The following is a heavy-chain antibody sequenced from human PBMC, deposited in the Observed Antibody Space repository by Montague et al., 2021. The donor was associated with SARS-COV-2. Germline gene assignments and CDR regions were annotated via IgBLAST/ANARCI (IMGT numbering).Heavy chain of an antibody. CDR1: GGSISSYY. Sequence: SETLSLTCTVSGGSISSYYWSWIRQPPGKGQEWMGYIYYSGSTNYNPSLKSTVTISVDTSKNQFSLKLSPVTAAATAGYSCARGGGYSGYDHDYWGQGTLVTVSS. J-gene: IGHJ4*02. CDR3: ARGGGYSGYDHDY. V-gene: IGHV4-59*01. CDR2: IYYSGST. D-gene: IGHD5-12*01.